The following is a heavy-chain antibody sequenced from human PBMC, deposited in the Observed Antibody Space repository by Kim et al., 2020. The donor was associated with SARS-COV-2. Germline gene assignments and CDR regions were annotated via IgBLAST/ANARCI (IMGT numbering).Heavy chain of an antibody. V-gene: IGHV3-23*01. J-gene: IGHJ4*02. D-gene: IGHD1-26*01. CDR3: ANVGGSYGKAGY. Sequence: YYADSVKGRFTISRDNSKNTLYLQMNSLRAEDTAIYYCANVGGSYGKAGYWGQGTLVTVSS.